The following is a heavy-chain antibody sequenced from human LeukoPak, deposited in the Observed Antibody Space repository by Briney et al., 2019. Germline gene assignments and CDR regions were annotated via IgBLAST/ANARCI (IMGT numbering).Heavy chain of an antibody. CDR3: AKDPNGDYIGTFDI. J-gene: IGHJ3*02. CDR1: GLNVSRNY. D-gene: IGHD4-17*01. CDR2: ISGSGGST. V-gene: IGHV3-23*01. Sequence: GGCLRLSCAVSGLNVSRNYMSWVRQAPGKGLEWVSSISGSGGSTQYAASVQGRFTISRDNSKHTLYLQMNSLRAEDTAVYYCAKDPNGDYIGTFDIWGQGTMVTVSS.